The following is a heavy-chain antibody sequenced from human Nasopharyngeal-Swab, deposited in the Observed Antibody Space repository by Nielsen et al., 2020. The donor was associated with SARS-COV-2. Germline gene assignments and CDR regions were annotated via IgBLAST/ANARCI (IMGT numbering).Heavy chain of an antibody. CDR2: ISYDGSNK. Sequence: GESLKLSCAASGFTFSSYAMHWVRQAPGKGLEWAAVISYDGSNKYYADSVKGRFTISRDNSKNTLYLQMNSLRAEDTAVYYCARSWGGGYSFSFDYWGQGTLVTVSS. D-gene: IGHD2-15*01. V-gene: IGHV3-30-3*01. J-gene: IGHJ4*02. CDR3: ARSWGGGYSFSFDY. CDR1: GFTFSSYA.